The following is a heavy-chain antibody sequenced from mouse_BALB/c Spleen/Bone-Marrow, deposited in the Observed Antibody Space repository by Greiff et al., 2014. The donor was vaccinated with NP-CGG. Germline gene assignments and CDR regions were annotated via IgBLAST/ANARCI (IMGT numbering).Heavy chain of an antibody. Sequence: VHPGGAWGGLMKAGGVLEPSLGGSGFTFRNYALSLGCPSPEKRVGWVAEISSGGSYTYYPDTVTGRFTISRDNAKNTLYLEMSSLRSEDTAMYYCARDGNWYFDVWGAGTTVTVSS. CDR2: ISSGGSYT. CDR1: GFTFRNYA. V-gene: IGHV5-9-4*01. CDR3: ARDGNWYFDV. D-gene: IGHD1-1*02. J-gene: IGHJ1*01.